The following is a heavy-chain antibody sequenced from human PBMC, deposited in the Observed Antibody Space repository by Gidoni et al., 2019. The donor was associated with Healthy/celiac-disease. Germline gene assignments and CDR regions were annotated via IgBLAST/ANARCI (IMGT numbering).Heavy chain of an antibody. Sequence: QVQLVESGGVVVQPGRSLSLSCAASGLPFSSYAMHWVRQAPGKGLEWVAVISYDGSNKYYADSVKGRFTISRDNSKNTLYLQMNSLRAEDTAVYYCARDQGAAADQVPGYWGREPWSPSPQ. CDR3: ARDQGAAADQVPGY. D-gene: IGHD6-13*01. V-gene: IGHV3-30-3*01. CDR2: ISYDGSNK. CDR1: GLPFSSYA. J-gene: IGHJ4*02.